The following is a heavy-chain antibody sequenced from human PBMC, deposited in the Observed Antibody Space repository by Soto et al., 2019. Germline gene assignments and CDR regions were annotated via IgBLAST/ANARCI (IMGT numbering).Heavy chain of an antibody. J-gene: IGHJ6*02. CDR2: ISGSGGST. CDR3: AKCDTSSSYVVYYYYGMDV. Sequence: AGGSLRLSCAASGFTFSSYAMSWVRQAPGKGLEWVSAISGSGGSTYYADSVKGRFTISRDNSKNTLYLQMNSLRAEDTAVYYCAKCDTSSSYVVYYYYGMDVWGQGTTVTVSS. CDR1: GFTFSSYA. V-gene: IGHV3-23*01. D-gene: IGHD6-13*01.